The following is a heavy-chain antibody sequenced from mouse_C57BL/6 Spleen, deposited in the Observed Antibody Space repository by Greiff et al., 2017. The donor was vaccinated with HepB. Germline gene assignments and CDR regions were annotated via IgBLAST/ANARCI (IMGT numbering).Heavy chain of an antibody. CDR2: ISYDGSN. D-gene: IGHD1-1*01. V-gene: IGHV3-6*01. J-gene: IGHJ3*01. CDR1: GYSITSGYY. Sequence: EVHLVESGPGLVKPSQSLSLTCSVTGYSITSGYYWNWIRQFPGNKLEWMGYISYDGSNNYNPSLKNRISITRDTSKNQFFLKLNSVTTEDTATYYCASSYGSSYGFAYWGQGTLVTVSA. CDR3: ASSYGSSYGFAY.